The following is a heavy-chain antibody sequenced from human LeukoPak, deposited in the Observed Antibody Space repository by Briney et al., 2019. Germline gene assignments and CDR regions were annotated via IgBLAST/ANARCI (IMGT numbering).Heavy chain of an antibody. CDR2: MRIIATTI. V-gene: IGHV3-11*01. J-gene: IGHJ3*02. Sequence: GGSLRLSCAASGFTFSDFYMSWIRQAPGKGLEWVSYMRIIATTIYYAGSVKGRFTISRDNAKNSLYPQMNSLRVEDTAVYYCARVGSDWSLDIWGQGTMVTVSS. CDR1: GFTFSDFY. CDR3: ARVGSDWSLDI. D-gene: IGHD6-19*01.